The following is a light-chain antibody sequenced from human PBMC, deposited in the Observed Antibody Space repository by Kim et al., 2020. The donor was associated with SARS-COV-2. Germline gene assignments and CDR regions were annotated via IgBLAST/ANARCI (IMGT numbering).Light chain of an antibody. CDR2: DKN. Sequence: QSVLTQPPSMSAAPGQNVTISCSGTTSNIGNNYVSWYQQFPGTAPKLLIYDKNQRPSGIPDRFSGSKSGTSATLGITGLQTGDEANYYCSTWDTSLRDWLFGGGTQLTVL. CDR1: TSNIGNNY. V-gene: IGLV1-51*01. CDR3: STWDTSLRDWL. J-gene: IGLJ3*02.